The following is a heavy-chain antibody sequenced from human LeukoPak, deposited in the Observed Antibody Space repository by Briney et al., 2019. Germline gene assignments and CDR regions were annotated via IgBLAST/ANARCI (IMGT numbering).Heavy chain of an antibody. Sequence: SETLSLTCTVSGDSISAYYWSWIRQTPGKGLEWIAFIHSSGTTNYNPSLKSRVTISVDKSKNQFSLKLSSVTAADTAVYYCARGESLFRGGESEYFDYWGQGTLVTVSS. D-gene: IGHD3-16*01. V-gene: IGHV4-59*12. J-gene: IGHJ4*02. CDR1: GDSISAYY. CDR2: IHSSGTT. CDR3: ARGESLFRGGESEYFDY.